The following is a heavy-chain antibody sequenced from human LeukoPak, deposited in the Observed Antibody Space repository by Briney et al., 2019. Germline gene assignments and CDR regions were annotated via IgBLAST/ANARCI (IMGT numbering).Heavy chain of an antibody. CDR2: ISWNSGSI. Sequence: GGCLRLSCAGAVFIFNNYSMHWVRQPPGKGREWVLGISWNSGSIDYADSVKGRFTISRDNAKNSLYLQMNSLRVEDTAFYYCAKDNRRHYTSGPNPDSLHWGQGALVTVSS. D-gene: IGHD6-19*01. CDR3: AKDNRRHYTSGPNPDSLH. V-gene: IGHV3-9*01. J-gene: IGHJ4*02. CDR1: VFIFNNYS.